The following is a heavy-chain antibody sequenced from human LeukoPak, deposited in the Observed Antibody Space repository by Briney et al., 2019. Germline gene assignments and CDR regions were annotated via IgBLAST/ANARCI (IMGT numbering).Heavy chain of an antibody. V-gene: IGHV3-30*02. CDR2: DGTSK. D-gene: IGHD1-26*01. CDR3: AKETRGSYSDY. CDR1: GFTFSSSG. J-gene: IGHJ4*02. Sequence: GGSLRRSCAASGFTFSSSGMHWVRQAPGKGLEWVALDGTSKYYADSVKRRFTISRDNSKNTVYLQMNSLRAEDTAVYYCAKETRGSYSDYWGQGALVTVSS.